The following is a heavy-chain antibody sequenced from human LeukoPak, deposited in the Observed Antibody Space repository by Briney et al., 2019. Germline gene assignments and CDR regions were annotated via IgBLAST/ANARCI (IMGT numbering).Heavy chain of an antibody. J-gene: IGHJ4*02. CDR3: ARATNPNNFDY. CDR2: MNPNSGNT. CDR1: GYTFTSYD. D-gene: IGHD1-14*01. V-gene: IGHV1-8*03. Sequence: ASVKVSCKASGYTFTSYDINWVRQATGQGLEWMGWMNPNSGNTGYAQKFQGGVTITRNTSISTAYMELSSLRSEDTAVYYCARATNPNNFDYWGQGTLVTVSS.